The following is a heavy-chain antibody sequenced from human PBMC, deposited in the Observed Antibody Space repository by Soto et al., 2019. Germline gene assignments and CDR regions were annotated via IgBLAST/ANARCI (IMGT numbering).Heavy chain of an antibody. CDR1: GGTFSIYG. V-gene: IGHV1-69*01. CDR2: IIPILTTP. Sequence: QVQLVQSGAAVKKTGSSVKVSCKASGGTFSIYGFSWVRQAPGQGTEWIGGIIPILTTPNYAQKFQGRVTIVADESTTTGYMELSSLKFEDTAVYYCATSVGMAPTGEDGMDVWGEGTSVTVSS. CDR3: ATSVGMAPTGEDGMDV. J-gene: IGHJ6*04. D-gene: IGHD2-8*02.